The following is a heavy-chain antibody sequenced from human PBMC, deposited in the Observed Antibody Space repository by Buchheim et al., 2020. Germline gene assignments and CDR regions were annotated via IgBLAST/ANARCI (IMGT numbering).Heavy chain of an antibody. CDR3: ARDWYKDYFDY. D-gene: IGHD1-1*01. V-gene: IGHV3-48*01. J-gene: IGHJ4*02. CDR2: ISSSSSTI. CDR1: GFTFSSYS. Sequence: EVQLVESGGGLVQPGGSLRLSCAASGFTFSSYSMNWVRQAPGKGLEWVSYISSSSSTIYYADSVKGRFTISRDNAKNSPYLQMNSLRAEDTAVYYCARDWYKDYFDYWGQGTL.